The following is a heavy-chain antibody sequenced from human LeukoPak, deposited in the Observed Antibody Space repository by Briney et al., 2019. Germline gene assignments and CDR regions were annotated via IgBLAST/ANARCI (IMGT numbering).Heavy chain of an antibody. V-gene: IGHV5-51*01. CDR1: GYSFTNYW. J-gene: IGHJ3*02. Sequence: GESLKISCKGSGYSFTNYWIALVRQMPGQGLEWMAIIYPAHSDARYSPSFQGQVTISVDKSISTTYLRWSSLKASDTAMYYCARRGWGFGEPKRDHDTFDIWGQGTMVTVSS. CDR2: IYPAHSDA. D-gene: IGHD3-10*01. CDR3: ARRGWGFGEPKRDHDTFDI.